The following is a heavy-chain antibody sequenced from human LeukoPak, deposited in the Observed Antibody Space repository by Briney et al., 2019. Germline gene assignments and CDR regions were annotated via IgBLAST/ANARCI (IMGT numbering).Heavy chain of an antibody. J-gene: IGHJ4*02. Sequence: PGGSLRLSCVASGFNLSDYYMNWIRQAPGKGPEWVSFITNSGYTMYYSDSVKGRFTISRDNAKNSLFLQMSSLRAEDTAVYYCARESHRYYDIWSGYSGNWGQGTLVTVSS. CDR3: ARESHRYYDIWSGYSGN. CDR2: ITNSGYTM. CDR1: GFNLSDYY. D-gene: IGHD3-3*01. V-gene: IGHV3-11*01.